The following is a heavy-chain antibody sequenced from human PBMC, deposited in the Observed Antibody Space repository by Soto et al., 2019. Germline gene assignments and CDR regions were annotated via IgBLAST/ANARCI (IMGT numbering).Heavy chain of an antibody. CDR1: GGSFSGYY. J-gene: IGHJ4*02. V-gene: IGHV4-34*01. CDR2: INHSGST. D-gene: IGHD3-3*01. Sequence: SETLSLTCAVYGGSFSGYYWSWIRQPPGKGLEWIGEINHSGSTNYNPSLKSRVTISVDTSKNQFSLKLSSVTAADTAVYYCARGRPKFGWYDFWSGYPIGYWGQGTLVTVSS. CDR3: ARGRPKFGWYDFWSGYPIGY.